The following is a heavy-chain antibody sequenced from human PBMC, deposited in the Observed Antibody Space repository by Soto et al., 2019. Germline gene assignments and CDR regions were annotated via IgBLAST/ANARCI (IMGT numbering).Heavy chain of an antibody. J-gene: IGHJ4*02. CDR1: GGSISSYY. V-gene: IGHV4-59*08. CDR2: MYNSGST. D-gene: IGHD3-10*01. Sequence: QVQLQESGPGLVKPSETLSLTCTVSGGSISSYYWTWIRQPPGKGLEWIGFMYNSGSTHYNPSLTPRLTISLATSQPQFSLNLRSVTAAAPAVSYCASLGYHSGSGSYPLDYWGQGTLVTVSS. CDR3: ASLGYHSGSGSYPLDY.